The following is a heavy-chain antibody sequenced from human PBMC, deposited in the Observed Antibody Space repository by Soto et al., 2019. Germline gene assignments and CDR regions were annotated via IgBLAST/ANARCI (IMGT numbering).Heavy chain of an antibody. J-gene: IGHJ4*02. D-gene: IGHD3-22*01. CDR2: IYYSGST. CDR3: ARDLSSYYDSSGTQRHPYYFDY. CDR1: GGSISSYY. Sequence: SETLSLTCTVSGGSISSYYWSWIRQPPGKGLEWIGYIYYSGSTNYNPSLKSRVTISVDTSKNQFSLKLSSVTAADTAVYYCARDLSSYYDSSGTQRHPYYFDYWGQGTLVTVSS. V-gene: IGHV4-59*01.